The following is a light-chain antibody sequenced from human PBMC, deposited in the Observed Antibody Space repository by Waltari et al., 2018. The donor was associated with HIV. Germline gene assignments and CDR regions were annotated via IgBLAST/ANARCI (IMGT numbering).Light chain of an antibody. Sequence: IQITQSPSALSASVGDRITITCRPSQRISTWWAWYQQKPEKAPKILVYKAASLESGRPPRYGGIGSGTEFTLTINNLQPDDFATYYCQQYNTSAPWTFGQGTKVDI. V-gene: IGKV1-5*03. CDR2: KAA. J-gene: IGKJ1*01. CDR3: QQYNTSAPWT. CDR1: QRISTW.